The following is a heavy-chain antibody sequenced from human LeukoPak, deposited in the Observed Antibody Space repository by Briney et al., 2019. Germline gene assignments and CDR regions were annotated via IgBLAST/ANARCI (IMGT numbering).Heavy chain of an antibody. CDR1: GFTFNIYT. CDR3: ATMGVTMFPEY. CDR2: ISSSGSAI. D-gene: IGHD2-21*02. V-gene: IGHV3-48*01. J-gene: IGHJ4*02. Sequence: PGGSLRLSCAASGFTFNIYTMSWVRQAPGKGLEWVSYISSSGSAIYYADSVKGRFTISRDNAKNSLSLQMNSLRAEDTAVYYCATMGVTMFPEYWGQGTLVTVSS.